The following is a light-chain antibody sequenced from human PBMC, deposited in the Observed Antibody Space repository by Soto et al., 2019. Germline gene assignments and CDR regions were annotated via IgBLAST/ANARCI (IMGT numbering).Light chain of an antibody. CDR2: GAS. V-gene: IGKV3-20*01. CDR3: QHYGRSPIT. J-gene: IGKJ5*01. Sequence: EVVLTQSPVTLSLSPGDRATLSCRASQSVSSYLAWSQQKPGQAPRLLISGASSRATGIPDRFSGSGSATDFTLTSSRLEPEDFALYYCQHYGRSPITFGQGTRLEIK. CDR1: QSVSSY.